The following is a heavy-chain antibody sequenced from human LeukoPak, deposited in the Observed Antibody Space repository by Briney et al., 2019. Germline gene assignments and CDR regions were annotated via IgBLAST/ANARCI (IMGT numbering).Heavy chain of an antibody. J-gene: IGHJ4*02. CDR1: GYTFTSYA. V-gene: IGHV1-69*13. CDR3: AREGDGYNRDYFDY. CDR2: IIPIFGTA. D-gene: IGHD5-24*01. Sequence: SVKVSCKASGYTFTSYAMNWVRQAPGQGLEWMGGIIPIFGTANYAQKFQGRVTITADESTSTAYMELSSLRSEDTAVYYCAREGDGYNRDYFDYWGQGTLVTVSS.